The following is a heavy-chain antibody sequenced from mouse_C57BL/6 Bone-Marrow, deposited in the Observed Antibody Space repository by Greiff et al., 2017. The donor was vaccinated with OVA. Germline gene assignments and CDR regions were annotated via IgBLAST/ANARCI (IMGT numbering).Heavy chain of an antibody. V-gene: IGHV5-6*01. Sequence: EVKLVESGGDLVKPGGSLKLSCAASGFTFSSYGMSWVRQTPDKRLEWVATISSGGSYTYYPDSVKGRFTISRDNAKNTLYLQMSSLKSEDTAMDYCASLIYYWYFDVWGTGTTVTVSS. J-gene: IGHJ1*03. CDR1: GFTFSSYG. D-gene: IGHD2-3*01. CDR3: ASLIYYWYFDV. CDR2: ISSGGSYT.